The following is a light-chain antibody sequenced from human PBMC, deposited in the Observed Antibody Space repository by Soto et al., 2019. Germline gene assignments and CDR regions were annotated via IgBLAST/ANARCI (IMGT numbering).Light chain of an antibody. CDR3: MQATQLPLT. CDR1: QRLVHSDGNTY. CDR2: QIS. V-gene: IGKV2-24*01. Sequence: DIVLTQTPLSSPVTVGQPASISCRSSQRLVHSDGNTYLSWLQQRPGQPPRLLIYQISNRVSGVPDRFTGSGAGADFTLKISRVEAEEVGTYYCMQATQLPLTFGGGTKVKIK. J-gene: IGKJ4*01.